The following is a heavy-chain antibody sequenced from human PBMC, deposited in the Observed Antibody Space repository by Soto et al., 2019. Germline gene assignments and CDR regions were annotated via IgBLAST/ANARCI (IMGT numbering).Heavy chain of an antibody. Sequence: EVQLVESGGGLIQPGGSLRLSCAASGFTVSGNYITWVRQAPGKGLEWVSVIFSGDNTYYADSVKGRFTISRDNSKNTVYLQMNRLRGDDTSVYFCATGLTLPVRPAFDTWGQGTLLTGSS. CDR2: IFSGDNT. CDR1: GFTVSGNY. D-gene: IGHD2-21*02. V-gene: IGHV3-53*01. J-gene: IGHJ5*02. CDR3: ATGLTLPVRPAFDT.